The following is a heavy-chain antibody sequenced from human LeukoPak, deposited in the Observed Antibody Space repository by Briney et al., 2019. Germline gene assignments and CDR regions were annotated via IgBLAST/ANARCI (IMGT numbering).Heavy chain of an antibody. CDR2: INPNSGGT. CDR1: GYTFTGYY. J-gene: IGHJ4*02. D-gene: IGHD4-11*01. CDR3: AREITTGNFDY. V-gene: IGHV1-2*02. Sequence: ASVKVSCKASGYTFTGYYMHWVRQAPGQGLEWMGWINPNSGGTKHAQKFQGRVTMTRDTSISTAYMELSRLRSDDTAVYFCAREITTGNFDYWGQGTLVTVSS.